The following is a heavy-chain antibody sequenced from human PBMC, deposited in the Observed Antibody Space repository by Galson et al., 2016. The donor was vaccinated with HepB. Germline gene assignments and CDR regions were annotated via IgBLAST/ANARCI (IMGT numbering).Heavy chain of an antibody. Sequence: SLRLSCAASGFTFTNYWMTWVRQAPGKGLQWVANIKKDRSERYYVDSVKGRFTISRDNAKKSLYLQMNSLRAEDTAVYYCARVSRSSLREPYFYYYYGMDVWGQGTTVTVSS. D-gene: IGHD5-12*01. J-gene: IGHJ6*02. CDR2: IKKDRSER. V-gene: IGHV3-7*03. CDR1: GFTFTNYW. CDR3: ARVSRSSLREPYFYYYYGMDV.